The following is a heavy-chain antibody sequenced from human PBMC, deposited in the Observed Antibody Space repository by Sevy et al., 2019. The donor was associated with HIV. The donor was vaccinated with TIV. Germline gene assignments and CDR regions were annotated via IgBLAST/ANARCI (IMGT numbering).Heavy chain of an antibody. V-gene: IGHV1-8*02. Sequence: ASVKVSCKASGDTFSTYDINWVRQAPGQGLEWMGWMSPKSGSTGFAQKFQGRLTMTRDTSINIAYMELSSLRSEDTAGYYCASRGRGDVGNYGYDYYGMDVWGQGTTVTVSS. CDR2: MSPKSGST. CDR3: ASRGRGDVGNYGYDYYGMDV. J-gene: IGHJ6*02. D-gene: IGHD5-12*01. CDR1: GDTFSTYD.